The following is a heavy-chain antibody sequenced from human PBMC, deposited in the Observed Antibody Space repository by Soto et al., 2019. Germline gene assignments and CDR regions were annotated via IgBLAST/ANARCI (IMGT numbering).Heavy chain of an antibody. V-gene: IGHV3-23*01. Sequence: EVQLLESGGGLVQPGGSLRLSCAASGFTFSSYALSWVRQAPGKGLEWVSAISSSGAGTYYADSVKGRFTISRDKSKDTLFLQMNSLRAKDTAVYYCARDKGCSITTCHWNAFDIWGQGTMVTVSS. CDR2: ISSSGAGT. CDR1: GFTFSSYA. J-gene: IGHJ3*02. CDR3: ARDKGCSITTCHWNAFDI. D-gene: IGHD2-2*01.